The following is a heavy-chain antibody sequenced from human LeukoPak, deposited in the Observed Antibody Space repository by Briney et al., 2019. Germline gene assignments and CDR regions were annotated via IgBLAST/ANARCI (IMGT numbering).Heavy chain of an antibody. CDR1: GFTLSGFA. Sequence: GGSLRLSGTASGFTLSGFAMNGVRQVPGKGLGWVSVVTGDSGTIHYSDSVKGRFTISRGNSKNTLYLQMNNLRAEDTAVYYCAKGWSGYFRSPFDLWGQGTMVTVSS. V-gene: IGHV3-23*01. CDR3: AKGWSGYFRSPFDL. CDR2: VTGDSGTI. J-gene: IGHJ3*01. D-gene: IGHD3-3*01.